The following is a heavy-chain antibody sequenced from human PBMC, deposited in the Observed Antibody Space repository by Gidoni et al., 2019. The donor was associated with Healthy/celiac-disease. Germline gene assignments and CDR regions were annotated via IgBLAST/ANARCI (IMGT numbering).Heavy chain of an antibody. V-gene: IGHV1-69*04. D-gene: IGHD4-17*01. CDR1: GGTFSSYA. J-gene: IGHJ4*02. Sequence: QVQLVQSGAEVKKPGSSVKVSCKASGGTFSSYAISWVRQAPGQGLEWMGRIIPILGIANYAQKFQGRVTITADKSTSTAYMELSSLRSEDTAVYYCARASYGPEPPTNWGQGTLVTVSS. CDR3: ARASYGPEPPTN. CDR2: IIPILGIA.